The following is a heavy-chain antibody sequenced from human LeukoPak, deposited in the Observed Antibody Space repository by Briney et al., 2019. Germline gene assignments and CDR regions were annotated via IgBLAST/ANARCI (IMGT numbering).Heavy chain of an antibody. CDR3: ATDRVAAAGTAVEMVY. CDR1: GYTLTELS. J-gene: IGHJ4*02. CDR2: FDPEDGET. Sequence: ASVKVSCKVSGYTLTELSMHWVRQAPGKGLEWMGGFDPEDGETIYAQKFQGRVTMTEDTSTDTAYMELSSLRSEDTAVYYCATDRVAAAGTAVEMVYWRQGTLVTVSS. D-gene: IGHD6-13*01. V-gene: IGHV1-24*01.